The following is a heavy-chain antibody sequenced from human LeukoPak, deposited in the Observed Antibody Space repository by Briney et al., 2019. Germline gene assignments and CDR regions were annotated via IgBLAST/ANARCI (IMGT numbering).Heavy chain of an antibody. CDR1: GGSISSSSYY. V-gene: IGHV4-39*07. J-gene: IGHJ4*02. CDR3: ARGPDIVVVPAAAYFDY. D-gene: IGHD2-2*01. CDR2: IYYSGST. Sequence: PSETLSLTCTVSGGSISSSSYYWGWIRQPPGKGLEWIGSIYYSGSTYYNPSLKSRVTISVDTSKNQFSLKLSSVTAADTAVYYCARGPDIVVVPAAAYFDYWGQGTLVTVSS.